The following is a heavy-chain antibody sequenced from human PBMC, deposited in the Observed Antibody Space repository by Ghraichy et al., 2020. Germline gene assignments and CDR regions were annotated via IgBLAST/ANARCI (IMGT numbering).Heavy chain of an antibody. CDR1: GGSISSYY. CDR2: IYYSGST. J-gene: IGHJ4*02. D-gene: IGHD1-26*01. CDR3: ARLGWELYGKGYFDY. Sequence: SETLSLTCTVSGGSISSYYWSWIRQPPGKGLEWIGYIYYSGSTNYNPSLKSRVTISVDTSKNQFSLKLSSVTAADTAVYYCARLGWELYGKGYFDYWGQGTLVTVSS. V-gene: IGHV4-59*08.